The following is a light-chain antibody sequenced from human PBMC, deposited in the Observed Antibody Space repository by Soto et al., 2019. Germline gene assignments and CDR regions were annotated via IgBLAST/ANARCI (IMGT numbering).Light chain of an antibody. CDR1: SSDVGSYNL. V-gene: IGLV2-23*02. CDR2: EVS. J-gene: IGLJ3*02. CDR3: CSYTGSSTWV. Sequence: QSVLTQLASVSGSPGQSITISCTGTSSDVGSYNLVSWYQQHPGKAPKLMIYEVSKRPSGVSNRFSGSKSGNTASLTISGLHAEDEADYYCCSYTGSSTWVFGGGTKLTVL.